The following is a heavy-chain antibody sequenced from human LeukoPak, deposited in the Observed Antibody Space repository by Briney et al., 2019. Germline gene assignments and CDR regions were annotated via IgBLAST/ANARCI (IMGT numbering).Heavy chain of an antibody. CDR3: ARCRENDFWSGSPVDH. J-gene: IGHJ4*02. CDR2: ISGDGTNK. Sequence: GGSLRLSCVASGFTFSNYAMSWVRQAPGKGLEWLAVISGDGTNKYYAESVKGRFTISRDNSKTTVLVQLNSLRVEDTAVYYCARCRENDFWSGSPVDHWGQGTLVTVSS. D-gene: IGHD3-3*01. V-gene: IGHV3-30-3*01. CDR1: GFTFSNYA.